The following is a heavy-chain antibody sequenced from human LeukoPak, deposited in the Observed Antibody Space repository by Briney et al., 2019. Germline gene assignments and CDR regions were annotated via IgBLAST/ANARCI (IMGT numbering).Heavy chain of an antibody. CDR1: GFTFSSYS. V-gene: IGHV3-48*02. J-gene: IGHJ3*02. Sequence: GGSLRLSCAASGFTFSSYSMSWVRQAPGKGLEWVAYIGSSSSTLHYADPVKGRFTISRDNANNSLYLQMNSLRDEDTAVYYCARDGRPFDIWGQGTMVTVSS. CDR3: ARDGRPFDI. CDR2: IGSSSSTL.